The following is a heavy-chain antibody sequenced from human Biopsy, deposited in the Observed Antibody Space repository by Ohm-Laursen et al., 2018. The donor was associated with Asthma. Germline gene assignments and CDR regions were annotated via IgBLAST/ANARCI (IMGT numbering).Heavy chain of an antibody. CDR3: ARVKDGYNFDY. Sequence: SQTLSLTCAVSGGSISSGGYSWSWIRQPPGKGLEWIGYIYHSGSTYYNPSLKSRVTISVDRSKNQFSLKLSSVTAADMAVYYCARVKDGYNFDYWGQGTLVTVSS. CDR1: GGSISSGGYS. D-gene: IGHD5-24*01. V-gene: IGHV4-30-2*01. J-gene: IGHJ4*02. CDR2: IYHSGST.